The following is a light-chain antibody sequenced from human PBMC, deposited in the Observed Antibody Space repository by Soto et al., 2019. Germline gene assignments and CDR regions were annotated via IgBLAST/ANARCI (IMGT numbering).Light chain of an antibody. Sequence: EIVFTQSPATLSLSPGEGATLSCRASQSVGTYLAWYQQKPGQAPRLLIYDASNRATGIPARFSGSGSGTDFTLTISSLEPEDFAVYYCQQRRDWPPYTFGQGTELEIK. J-gene: IGKJ2*01. V-gene: IGKV3-11*01. CDR3: QQRRDWPPYT. CDR2: DAS. CDR1: QSVGTY.